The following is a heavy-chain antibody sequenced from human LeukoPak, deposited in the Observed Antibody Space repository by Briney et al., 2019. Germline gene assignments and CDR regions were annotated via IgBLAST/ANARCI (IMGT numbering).Heavy chain of an antibody. CDR2: IGYDGTDK. CDR3: ARDLTYNSWYYFDS. Sequence: SGGSLRLSCAASGFTFSSYAMSWVRQAPGKGLEWVTFIGYDGTDKYYADSVKGRFTISRDNSKNTLSLHMNSLRAEDTAVYYCARDLTYNSWYYFDSWGQGTLVTVSS. J-gene: IGHJ4*02. D-gene: IGHD6-13*01. CDR1: GFTFSSYA. V-gene: IGHV3-30*02.